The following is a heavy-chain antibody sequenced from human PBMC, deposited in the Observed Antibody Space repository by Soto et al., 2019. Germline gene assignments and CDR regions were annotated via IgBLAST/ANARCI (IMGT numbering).Heavy chain of an antibody. Sequence: GWSLRLSCAASGFTFSSYGMHWVRQAPGKGLEWVAFIWYDGSNKYYADSVKGRFTISRDNSKNTLYLQMNSLRAEDTAVYYFARDRSVTKFDYWGQGTLVTVSS. D-gene: IGHD4-4*01. CDR2: IWYDGSNK. J-gene: IGHJ4*02. CDR1: GFTFSSYG. V-gene: IGHV3-33*01. CDR3: ARDRSVTKFDY.